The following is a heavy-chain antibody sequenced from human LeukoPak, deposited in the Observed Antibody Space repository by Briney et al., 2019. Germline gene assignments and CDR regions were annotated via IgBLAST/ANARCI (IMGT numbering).Heavy chain of an antibody. CDR1: GFTFASYA. V-gene: IGHV3-23*01. Sequence: PGGSLRLSCAASGFTFASYAMSWVRQAPGKGLEWVSVITATGFSTYYADSVKGRFTSSRDNSKNTLFLQMNSLRAEDTAVYYCARIGSAAFTDYWGQGTLVTVSS. D-gene: IGHD3-3*02. CDR2: ITATGFST. J-gene: IGHJ4*02. CDR3: ARIGSAAFTDY.